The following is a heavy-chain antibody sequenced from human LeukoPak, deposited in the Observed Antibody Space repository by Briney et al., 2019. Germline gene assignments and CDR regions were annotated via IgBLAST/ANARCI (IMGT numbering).Heavy chain of an antibody. CDR2: IYWDDDK. CDR3: AHRLSGQLAMDV. CDR1: GFSLSTRGLG. V-gene: IGHV2-5*02. Sequence: SGPTLSKPTPTLTLTCTFSGFSLSTRGLGVGWIRQPPGKALEWLTLIYWDDDKRYSPSLKSRLTITKDTSKNQVVLTMTNMDPVDTATYYCAHRLSGQLAMDVWGKGTTVTVSS. D-gene: IGHD6-6*01. J-gene: IGHJ6*03.